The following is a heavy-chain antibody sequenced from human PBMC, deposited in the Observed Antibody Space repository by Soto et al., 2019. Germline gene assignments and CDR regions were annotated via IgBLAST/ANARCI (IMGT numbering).Heavy chain of an antibody. CDR2: IHPDGSGR. J-gene: IGHJ3*02. D-gene: IGHD3-16*01. CDR1: GFTFGGNW. V-gene: IGHV3-7*01. CDR3: AREGRLLGAFDI. Sequence: EVQLVESGGGLVQPGGSLRLSCAASGFTFGGNWLAWGRKAPGKGLEGVANIHPDGSGRYYVDSVKGRFTISRDNAQNSLYLQMNSLRAEDTSLYYCAREGRLLGAFDIWGQGTVVTVSS.